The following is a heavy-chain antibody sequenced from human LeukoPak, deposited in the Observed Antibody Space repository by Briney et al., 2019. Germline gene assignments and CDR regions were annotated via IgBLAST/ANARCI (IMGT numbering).Heavy chain of an antibody. J-gene: IGHJ4*02. CDR1: GYSISSGYY. D-gene: IGHD2-21*01. CDR2: IYHSGST. Sequence: PSETLSLTCTVSGYSISSGYYWGWIRQPPGKGLEWIGSIYHSGSTYYNPSLKSRVAISVDRSKNQFSLKLSSVTAADTAVYYCARSAWCGGDCYIDYWGQGTLVTVSS. CDR3: ARSAWCGGDCYIDY. V-gene: IGHV4-38-2*02.